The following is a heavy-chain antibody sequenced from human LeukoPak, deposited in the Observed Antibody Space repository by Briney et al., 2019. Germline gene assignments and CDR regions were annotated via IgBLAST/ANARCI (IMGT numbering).Heavy chain of an antibody. D-gene: IGHD7-27*01. Sequence: SETLSLTCTVSGGSVSSSIYYWGWIRQPPGKGLEWIGSISYSGTNYNNLSLKSRVSISIDTSKNQFSVKLTSVTAADTAMYYCASLGTLRSWGQGTLVTVSS. V-gene: IGHV4-39*01. J-gene: IGHJ5*02. CDR2: ISYSGTN. CDR1: GGSVSSSIYY. CDR3: ASLGTLRS.